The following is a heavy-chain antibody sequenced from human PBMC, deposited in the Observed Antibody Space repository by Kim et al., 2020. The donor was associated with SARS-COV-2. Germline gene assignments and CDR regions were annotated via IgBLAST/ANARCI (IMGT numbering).Heavy chain of an antibody. CDR2: IHPRAETT. CDR1: GFTLSNNA. J-gene: IGHJ5*02. CDR3: AKDRGGSGWPVFDD. V-gene: IGHV3-23*01. Sequence: GGSLRLSCAVSGFTLSNNAMSWVRQAPGRGLEWGSTIHPRAETTYYADSVNGRFTIYRDSSNHTLYLQLNSLRADDTAVYYCAKDRGGSGWPVFDDWGQGTLVTVSS. D-gene: IGHD6-19*01.